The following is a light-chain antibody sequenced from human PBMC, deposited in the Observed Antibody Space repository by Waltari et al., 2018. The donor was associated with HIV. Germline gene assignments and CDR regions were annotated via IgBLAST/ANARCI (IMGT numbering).Light chain of an antibody. V-gene: IGLV1-40*01. CDR3: QSYDSSLSGYVV. CDR2: ANT. J-gene: IGLJ2*01. CDR1: SSNIGADYD. Sequence: QSVLTQPPSVSGAPGQRVTISCTGSSSNIGADYDVHWYQHLPGTAPKLLIYANTHWPSGVPDRFAGSKSGTSASLAITGLQAEDEAEYYCQSYDSSLSGYVVFGGGTKLTVL.